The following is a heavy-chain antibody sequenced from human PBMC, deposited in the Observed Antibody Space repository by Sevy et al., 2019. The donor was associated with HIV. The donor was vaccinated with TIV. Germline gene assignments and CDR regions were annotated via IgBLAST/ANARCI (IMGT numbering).Heavy chain of an antibody. J-gene: IGHJ4*02. CDR1: GFTFSSYA. CDR2: ISGSGGST. Sequence: GGSLRLSCAASGFTFSSYAMSWVRQAPGKGLEWVSAISGSGGSTYYADSVKGRFTISRDNSKNTLYLQMNSLRAEDTAVHYCAKEGGLPNTYYDFWSGPRAAAGYYFDYWGQGTLVTVSS. CDR3: AKEGGLPNTYYDFWSGPRAAAGYYFDY. V-gene: IGHV3-23*01. D-gene: IGHD3-3*01.